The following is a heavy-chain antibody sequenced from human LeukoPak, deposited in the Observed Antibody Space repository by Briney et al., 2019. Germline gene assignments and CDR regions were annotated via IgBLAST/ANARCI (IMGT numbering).Heavy chain of an antibody. Sequence: PGGSLRLSCAASGFTFSSYGMHWVRQAPGKGLEWVAVISYDGSNKYYADSVKGRFTISRDNSKNTLYLQMNSLRAEDTAVYYCASYGAAPSSYYYYMDVWGKGTTVTVSS. J-gene: IGHJ6*03. V-gene: IGHV3-30*03. CDR3: ASYGAAPSSYYYYMDV. CDR2: ISYDGSNK. CDR1: GFTFSSYG. D-gene: IGHD3-10*01.